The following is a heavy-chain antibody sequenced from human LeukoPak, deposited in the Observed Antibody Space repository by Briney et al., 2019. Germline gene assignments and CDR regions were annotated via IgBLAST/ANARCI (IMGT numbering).Heavy chain of an antibody. Sequence: PGGSLRLSCAASGFTVSSNYMSWVRQAPGKGLEWVSVIYSSGSTYYADSVKGRFTISRDNSKNTLYLQMNSLRAEDTAVYYCARDSSGYSGFDGWGQGTLVTVSS. CDR2: IYSSGST. CDR3: ARDSSGYSGFDG. D-gene: IGHD3-22*01. V-gene: IGHV3-66*01. CDR1: GFTVSSNY. J-gene: IGHJ4*02.